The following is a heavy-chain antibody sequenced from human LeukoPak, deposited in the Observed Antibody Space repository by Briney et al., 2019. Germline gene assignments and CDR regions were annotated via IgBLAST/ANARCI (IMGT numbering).Heavy chain of an antibody. Sequence: GGSLRLSCAGSGITFNTYSMNWVRQAPGKGQEWVSTISSSSSKIYYADSVKGRFTISRDNAKNSLYLQMNSLRAEDTAVYYCARDRGNYYDSDGYYYHFDYWGRGTLVAVSS. CDR3: ARDRGNYYDSDGYYYHFDY. D-gene: IGHD3-22*01. J-gene: IGHJ4*02. CDR1: GITFNTYS. CDR2: ISSSSSKI. V-gene: IGHV3-21*01.